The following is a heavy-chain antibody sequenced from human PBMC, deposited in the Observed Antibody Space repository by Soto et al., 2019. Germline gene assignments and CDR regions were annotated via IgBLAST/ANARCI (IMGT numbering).Heavy chain of an antibody. CDR3: ARSITPNWYWFDP. D-gene: IGHD1-20*01. Sequence: ASVKVSCKASGYTFTSYAMHWVRQAPGQRLEWMGWINAGNGNTKYSQKFQGRVTITRDTSASTAYMELSSLRSEDTAVYYCARSITPNWYWFDPWGQGTLVTVSS. CDR1: GYTFTSYA. J-gene: IGHJ5*02. CDR2: INAGNGNT. V-gene: IGHV1-3*01.